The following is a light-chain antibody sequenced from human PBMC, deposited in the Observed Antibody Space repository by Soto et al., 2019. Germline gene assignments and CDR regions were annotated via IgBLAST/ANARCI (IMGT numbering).Light chain of an antibody. J-gene: IGKJ1*01. CDR2: DAS. CDR3: QQYNAYPWT. V-gene: IGKV1-5*01. CDR1: QSISSW. Sequence: DLQMTQSPSTLSASVGDRVTITCRASQSISSWLAWYQQNPGKAPKLLMFDASSLDSGVPSRVSGSGSGTEVTLTISSLQPDDFATYYCQQYNAYPWTFGQGTKVDIK.